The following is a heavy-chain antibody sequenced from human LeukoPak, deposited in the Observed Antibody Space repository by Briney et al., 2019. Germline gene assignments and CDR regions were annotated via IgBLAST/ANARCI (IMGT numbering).Heavy chain of an antibody. D-gene: IGHD3-10*01. CDR1: GYTFTSYA. V-gene: IGHV7-4-1*02. CDR2: INTNTGNP. J-gene: IGHJ5*02. CDR3: ARGQGYYGSGSYNWFDP. Sequence: ASVKVSCKASGYTFTSYAMNWVRQAPGQGLEWMGWINTNTGNPTYAQGFTGRFVFSLGTSVSTAYLQISSLKAEDTAVYYCARGQGYYGSGSYNWFDPWGQGTLVTVSS.